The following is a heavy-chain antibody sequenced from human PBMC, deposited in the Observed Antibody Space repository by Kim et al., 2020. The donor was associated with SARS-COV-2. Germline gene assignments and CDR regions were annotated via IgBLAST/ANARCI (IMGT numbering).Heavy chain of an antibody. CDR2: ISSDSTSI. CDR3: SRDRLSVIEGGRSFYYV. D-gene: IGHD2-21*01. Sequence: GGSLRLSCSGSGFFFGYYTMNWVRQAPGKGLEWVSSISSDSTSIKYADSVKGRFTISRDNSKNSLDLQMTSLRVEDTAVYYCSRDRLSVIEGGRSFYYV. CDR1: GFFFGYYT. V-gene: IGHV3-21*01. J-gene: IGHJ6*03.